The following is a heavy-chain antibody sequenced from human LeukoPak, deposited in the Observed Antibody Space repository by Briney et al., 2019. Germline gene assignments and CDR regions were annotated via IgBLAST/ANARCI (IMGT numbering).Heavy chain of an antibody. Sequence: AGGSLRLSCAASGFTFSSYSMNWVRQAPGKGLEWVSSISSSSSYIYYADSVKGRFTISRDNSKNMLYLQMDSLRAEDTAVYYCATIRRHLPGWFDYWGQGTLVTVSS. D-gene: IGHD6-19*01. CDR3: ATIRRHLPGWFDY. J-gene: IGHJ4*02. CDR1: GFTFSSYS. CDR2: ISSSSSYI. V-gene: IGHV3-21*01.